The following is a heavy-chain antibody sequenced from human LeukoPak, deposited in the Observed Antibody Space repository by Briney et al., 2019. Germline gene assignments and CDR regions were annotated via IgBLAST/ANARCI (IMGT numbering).Heavy chain of an antibody. CDR1: GGTFSSYA. CDR3: ASAPKIERPWVDYYYYYMDV. D-gene: IGHD1-1*01. J-gene: IGHJ6*03. Sequence: GASVKVSCKASGGTFSSYAISWVRQAPGQGLEWMGGITPIFGTANYAQKFQGRVTITTDESTSTAYMELSSLRSEDTAVYYCASAPKIERPWVDYYYYYMDVWGKGTTVTVSS. V-gene: IGHV1-69*05. CDR2: ITPIFGTA.